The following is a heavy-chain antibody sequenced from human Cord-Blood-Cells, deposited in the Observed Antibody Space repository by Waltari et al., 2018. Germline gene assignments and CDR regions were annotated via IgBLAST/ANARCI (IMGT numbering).Heavy chain of an antibody. CDR1: GVTFSSYG. Sequence: QVQLVESGGGVVQRGRSLRLSCAASGVTFSSYGMHWVRTAPGKGLEWVAVISYDGSNKYYADSVKGRFTISRDNSKNTLYLQMNSLRAEDTAVYYCAKDIAAADNWVDPWGQGTLVTVSS. V-gene: IGHV3-30*18. J-gene: IGHJ5*02. D-gene: IGHD6-13*01. CDR3: AKDIAAADNWVDP. CDR2: ISYDGSNK.